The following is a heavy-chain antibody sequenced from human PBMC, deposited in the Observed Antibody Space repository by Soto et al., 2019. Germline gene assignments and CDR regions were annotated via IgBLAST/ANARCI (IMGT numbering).Heavy chain of an antibody. CDR1: GGSFSGYY. J-gene: IGHJ4*02. CDR3: ARTAGKGAYYYGSGSYFGY. D-gene: IGHD3-10*01. Sequence: QVQLQQWGAGLLKPSETLSLTCAVYGGSFSGYYWSWIRQPPGKGLEWLGEINHSGSTNYNPSLKSRVTISVDTSKNQFSLKLSSVTAADTAVYYCARTAGKGAYYYGSGSYFGYWGQGTLVTVSS. V-gene: IGHV4-34*01. CDR2: INHSGST.